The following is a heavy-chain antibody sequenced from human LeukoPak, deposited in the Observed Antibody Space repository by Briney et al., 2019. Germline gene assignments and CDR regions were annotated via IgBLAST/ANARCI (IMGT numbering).Heavy chain of an antibody. Sequence: GGSLRLSCAASGFTVSSNYMSWVRQAPGTGLEWVSVIYSGGGTYYADSVKGRFTISRDNSKNTLYLQMNSLRAEDTAVYYCAGGSGFRTFFGYWGQGTLVTVSS. CDR1: GFTVSSNY. V-gene: IGHV3-66*01. D-gene: IGHD3-10*01. CDR2: IYSGGGT. J-gene: IGHJ4*02. CDR3: AGGSGFRTFFGY.